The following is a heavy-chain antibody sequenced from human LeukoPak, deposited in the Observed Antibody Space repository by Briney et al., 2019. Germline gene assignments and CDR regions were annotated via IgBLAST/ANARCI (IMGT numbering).Heavy chain of an antibody. V-gene: IGHV4-4*07. CDR3: ATMFGESSDFDH. D-gene: IGHD3-10*02. J-gene: IGHJ4*02. CDR1: GGSISAYY. Sequence: SETLSLTCVVSGGSISAYYWNWIRQPAGKGLEWIGRLHSSGETTSNPSLMSRATMSLDTSRNHFSLNLTSVTAADTAIYYCATMFGESSDFDHWGQGTLVTVS. CDR2: LHSSGET.